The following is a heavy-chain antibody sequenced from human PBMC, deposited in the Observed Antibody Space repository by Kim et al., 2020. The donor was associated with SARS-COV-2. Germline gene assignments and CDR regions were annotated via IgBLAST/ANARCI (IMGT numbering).Heavy chain of an antibody. J-gene: IGHJ4*02. Sequence: NYHPSLKSRVTISVDTSKNQFSLKLSSVTAADTAVYYCAREVDTAMVFDYWGQGTLVTVSS. D-gene: IGHD5-18*01. V-gene: IGHV4-59*01. CDR3: AREVDTAMVFDY.